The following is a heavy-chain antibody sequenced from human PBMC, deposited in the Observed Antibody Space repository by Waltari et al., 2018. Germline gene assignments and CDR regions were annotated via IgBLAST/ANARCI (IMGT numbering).Heavy chain of an antibody. J-gene: IGHJ5*02. D-gene: IGHD3-3*01. V-gene: IGHV3-23*01. CDR1: GLPFRSYA. Sequence: EVQLLESGGGLVQPGGSLRLSCAASGLPFRSYAMRWVRQPPGKGLEWVSAISGSGGSTYYADSVKGRFTISRDNSKNTLYLQMNSLRAEDTAVYYCAKALSSGYYDFWSGTPWFDPWGQGTLVTVSS. CDR3: AKALSSGYYDFWSGTPWFDP. CDR2: ISGSGGST.